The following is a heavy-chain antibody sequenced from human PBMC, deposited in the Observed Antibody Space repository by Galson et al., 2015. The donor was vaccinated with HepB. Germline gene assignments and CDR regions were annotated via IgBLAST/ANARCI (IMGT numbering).Heavy chain of an antibody. V-gene: IGHV3-13*01. CDR1: GFTFSSYD. Sequence: SLRLSCAASGFTFSSYDMHWVRQATGKGQEWVSAIGTAGDTYYPGSGKGRFTISRENAKNSLYLQMNSLRAGDTAVYYCARGMDDRAVAGTGAFDIWGQGTMVTVSS. J-gene: IGHJ3*02. CDR2: IGTAGDT. D-gene: IGHD6-19*01. CDR3: ARGMDDRAVAGTGAFDI.